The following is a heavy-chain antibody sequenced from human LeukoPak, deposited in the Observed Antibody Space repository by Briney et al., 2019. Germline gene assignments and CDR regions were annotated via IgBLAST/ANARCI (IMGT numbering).Heavy chain of an antibody. D-gene: IGHD6-6*01. CDR2: ISPTGSTT. CDR1: GFSFSGHW. Sequence: GGSLRLSCTASGFSFSGHWMHWARQLPGEGLVWVSRISPTGSTTSHADSVKGRFTVSRDNAKNTLYLQVNNLRAEDTAVYYCARGPNSNWSGLDFWGQGTLLTVSS. J-gene: IGHJ4*02. CDR3: ARGPNSNWSGLDF. V-gene: IGHV3-74*01.